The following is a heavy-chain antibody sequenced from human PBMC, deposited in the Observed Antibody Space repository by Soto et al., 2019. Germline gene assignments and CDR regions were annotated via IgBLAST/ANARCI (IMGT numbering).Heavy chain of an antibody. V-gene: IGHV3-23*01. CDR2: ISGSGGST. J-gene: IGHJ4*02. D-gene: IGHD3-16*01. Sequence: GESLKISCAASGFTFSSYAMSWVRQAPGKGLEWVSAISGSGGSTYYADSVKGRFTISRDNSKNTLYLQMNSLRAEDTAVYYCARGRPIWGFFPFDYWGQGTLVTVSS. CDR1: GFTFSSYA. CDR3: ARGRPIWGFFPFDY.